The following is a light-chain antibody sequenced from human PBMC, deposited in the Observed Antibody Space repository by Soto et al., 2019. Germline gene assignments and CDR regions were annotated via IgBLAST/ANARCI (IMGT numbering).Light chain of an antibody. CDR2: DAS. CDR3: QHRSNWWT. J-gene: IGKJ1*01. CDR1: QSVSSNY. V-gene: IGKV3D-20*02. Sequence: EIVLTQSPGTLSLSPGERATLSCRASQSVSSNYLAWYQQKPGQAPRLLIYDASSRATGIPDRFIGGGSGTDFTLTISRMEPEDFAVDDCQHRSNWWTFGQGTKVDIK.